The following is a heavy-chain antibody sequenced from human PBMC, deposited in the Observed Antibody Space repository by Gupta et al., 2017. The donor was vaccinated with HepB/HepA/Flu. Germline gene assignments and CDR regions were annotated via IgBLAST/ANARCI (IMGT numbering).Heavy chain of an antibody. D-gene: IGHD3-16*01. Sequence: QVQLQQWGAGLLKPSETLSLTCAVYGGSFSGYKWGWIRQSPGKGLEWIGESNHSEDTKYSASLKSRVTISRDTSKNQFSLNLSSVTAADTAVYYCARGDHYWGAFDIWGQGTLVTDSS. CDR1: GGSFSGYK. CDR2: SNHSEDT. V-gene: IGHV4-34*01. J-gene: IGHJ3*02. CDR3: ARGDHYWGAFDI.